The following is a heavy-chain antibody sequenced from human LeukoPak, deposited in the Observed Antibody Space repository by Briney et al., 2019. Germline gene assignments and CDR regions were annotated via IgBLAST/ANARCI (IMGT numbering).Heavy chain of an antibody. CDR3: ARGSIKLLWFGELSTSNWFDP. CDR2: IYHSGST. J-gene: IGHJ5*02. Sequence: SETLSLTCTVSGYSISNGYYWGWIRQPPGKGLEWIGNIYHSGSTNYNPSLKSRVTISVDTSKNQFSLKLSSVTAADTAVYYCARGSIKLLWFGELSTSNWFDPWGQGTLVTVSS. D-gene: IGHD3-10*01. CDR1: GYSISNGYY. V-gene: IGHV4-38-2*02.